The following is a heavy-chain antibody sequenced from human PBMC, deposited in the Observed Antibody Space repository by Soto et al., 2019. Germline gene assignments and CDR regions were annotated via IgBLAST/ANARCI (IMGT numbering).Heavy chain of an antibody. J-gene: IGHJ5*02. CDR3: ASIYCSGGSCYSEWNWFDP. Sequence: SETLSLTCAVYGGSFSGYNWSWIRQAPGKGLEWIGEINHSGSTNYNPSLKSRVTISVDTSKNQFSLKLSSVTAADTAVYYCASIYCSGGSCYSEWNWFDPWGQGTLVTVSS. CDR2: INHSGST. CDR1: GGSFSGYN. D-gene: IGHD2-15*01. V-gene: IGHV4-34*01.